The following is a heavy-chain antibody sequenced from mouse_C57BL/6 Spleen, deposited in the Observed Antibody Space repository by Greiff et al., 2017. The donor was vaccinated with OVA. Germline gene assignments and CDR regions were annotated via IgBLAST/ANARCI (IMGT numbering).Heavy chain of an antibody. CDR1: GFSFTSYG. Sequence: QVQLKQSGPGLVAPSQSLSITCTVSGFSFTSYGVDWVRQPPGKGLEWLGVIWGGGSTNYNSAPMSRLSISKDNAKSHVFLKMSSLQADDTAMYSCARQGELGAMDYWGQGTSVTVSS. V-gene: IGHV2-9*01. J-gene: IGHJ4*01. CDR2: IWGGGST. CDR3: ARQGELGAMDY. D-gene: IGHD3-3*01.